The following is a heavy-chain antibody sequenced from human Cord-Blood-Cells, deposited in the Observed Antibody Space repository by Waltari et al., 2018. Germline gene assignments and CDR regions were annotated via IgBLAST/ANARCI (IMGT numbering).Heavy chain of an antibody. D-gene: IGHD5-18*01. CDR2: IYYSGST. CDR3: ARGDVGYSYGYFDY. J-gene: IGHJ4*02. Sequence: QVQLQESGPGLVKPSETLSLTCTVSGGSISSYYWSWIRQPTGKGLEWIGYIYYSGSTNYNPSLKSRVTISVDTSKNQFSLKLSSVTAADTAVYYCARGDVGYSYGYFDYWGQGTLVTVSS. V-gene: IGHV4-59*01. CDR1: GGSISSYY.